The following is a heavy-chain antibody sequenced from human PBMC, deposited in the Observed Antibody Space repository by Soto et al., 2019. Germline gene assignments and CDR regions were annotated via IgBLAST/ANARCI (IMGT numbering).Heavy chain of an antibody. V-gene: IGHV4-59*08. CDR2: IHDTGIT. D-gene: IGHD2-8*02. Sequence: QVQLQESGPGLVKPSETLSLTCTVSGGSISSYYWSWIRQPPGKGLEWIGYIHDTGITKYNPSLKNRLTISIDTSKNHFSLKVYSVTAADTAVHYCVRNTPGAGWYFDLWGRGTQVTVSS. J-gene: IGHJ2*01. CDR3: VRNTPGAGWYFDL. CDR1: GGSISSYY.